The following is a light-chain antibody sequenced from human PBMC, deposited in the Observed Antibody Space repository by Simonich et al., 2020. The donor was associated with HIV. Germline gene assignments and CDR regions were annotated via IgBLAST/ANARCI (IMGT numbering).Light chain of an antibody. CDR3: SSYTTSNTWV. CDR1: SSDVGVYNY. CDR2: DVS. Sequence: QSALTQPASVSGSPGQSITISCTGTSSDVGVYNYFSWYQQHPGKAPKLMIYDVSPRPSGVSNRFSGSKSGNTASLTISGLQAEDEADYYCSSYTTSNTWVFGGGTKLTVL. V-gene: IGLV2-14*03. J-gene: IGLJ3*02.